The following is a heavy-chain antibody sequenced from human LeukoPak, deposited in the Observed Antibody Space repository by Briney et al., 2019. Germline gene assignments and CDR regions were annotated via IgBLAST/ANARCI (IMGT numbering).Heavy chain of an antibody. Sequence: PSETLSLTCTVSGGSISSSSYYWGWIRQPPGKGLEWIGSIYYSGSTYYNPSLKSRVTISVDTSKNQFSLKLSSVTAADTAVYYCARLLFRFDYWGQGTLVTVSS. CDR1: GGSISSSSYY. J-gene: IGHJ4*02. V-gene: IGHV4-39*01. D-gene: IGHD2-15*01. CDR2: IYYSGST. CDR3: ARLLFRFDY.